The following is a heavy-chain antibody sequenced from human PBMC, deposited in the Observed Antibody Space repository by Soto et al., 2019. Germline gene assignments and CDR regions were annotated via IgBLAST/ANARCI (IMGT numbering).Heavy chain of an antibody. J-gene: IGHJ4*02. D-gene: IGHD2-2*01. V-gene: IGHV3-7*05. Sequence: EVQLVESGGGLVQPGGSLRLSCAAAGFSFSSYWMSWVRQAPGKGLEWVANIKQGGTEKYYVDSVKGRFTISRDNAKTSLYLQMNSLRAEDTAVYYCARSGACSGPNCYAGFDYWGQGTLVTVSS. CDR3: ARSGACSGPNCYAGFDY. CDR2: IKQGGTEK. CDR1: GFSFSSYW.